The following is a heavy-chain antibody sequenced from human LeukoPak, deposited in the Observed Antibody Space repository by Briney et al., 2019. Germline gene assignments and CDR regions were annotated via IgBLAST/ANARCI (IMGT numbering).Heavy chain of an antibody. J-gene: IGHJ3*02. CDR2: IIPILGIA. Sequence: SVKVSCKASGYTFTSYAMNWVRQAPGQGLEWMGRIIPILGIANYAQKFQGRVTITADKSTSTAYMELSSLRSEDTAVYYCARERGATNPRGAFDIWGQGTMVTVSS. D-gene: IGHD1-26*01. V-gene: IGHV1-69*04. CDR3: ARERGATNPRGAFDI. CDR1: GYTFTSYA.